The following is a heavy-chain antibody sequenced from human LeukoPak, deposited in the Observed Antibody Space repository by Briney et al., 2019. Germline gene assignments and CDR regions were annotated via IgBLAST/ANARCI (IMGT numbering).Heavy chain of an antibody. Sequence: PSETLSLTCTVSGCSISSYYWRWIRQPPGKGLEWIAYISDIGSINYNPSLKSRVTISLDTSRNQFSLKLSSVTAADTAFYYGGGHHPRNTVDFWGQGTLVTVSS. J-gene: IGHJ4*02. D-gene: IGHD2-8*02. CDR2: ISDIGSI. CDR3: GGHHPRNTVDF. V-gene: IGHV4-59*08. CDR1: GCSISSYY.